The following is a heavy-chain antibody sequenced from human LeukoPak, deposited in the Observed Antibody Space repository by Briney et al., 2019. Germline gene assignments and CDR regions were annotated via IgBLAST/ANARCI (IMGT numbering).Heavy chain of an antibody. CDR3: ARDTFGYYDSSGYSHY. J-gene: IGHJ4*02. Sequence: SETLSLTCTVSGGSISSSSYYWGWIRQPPGKGLEWIGSIYYSGSTYYNPSLKSRVTISVDTSKNQFSLKLSSVTAADTAVYYCARDTFGYYDSSGYSHYWGQGTLVTVSS. CDR2: IYYSGST. CDR1: GGSISSSSYY. V-gene: IGHV4-39*07. D-gene: IGHD3-22*01.